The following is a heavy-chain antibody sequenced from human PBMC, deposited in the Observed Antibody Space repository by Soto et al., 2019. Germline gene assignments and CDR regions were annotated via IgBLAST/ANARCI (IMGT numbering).Heavy chain of an antibody. D-gene: IGHD2-2*01. V-gene: IGHV3-33*01. CDR3: AREWRYCSSTSCRYYYYGMDV. J-gene: IGHJ6*02. Sequence: GGSLRLSCAASGFTFSSYGMHWVRQAPGKGLEWVAFIWYDGSNKYYADSVKGRFTISRDNSKNTLYLQMNSLRAEDTAVYYCAREWRYCSSTSCRYYYYGMDVWGQGTTVTVSS. CDR2: IWYDGSNK. CDR1: GFTFSSYG.